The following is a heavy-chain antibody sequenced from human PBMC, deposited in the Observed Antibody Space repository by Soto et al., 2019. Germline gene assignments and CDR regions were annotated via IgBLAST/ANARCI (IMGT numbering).Heavy chain of an antibody. V-gene: IGHV3-53*02. Sequence: EVQLVETGGGLIQPGGSLRLSCAASGFTVSSNYMSWVRQAPGQRLEWVSVIYSGGSTYYADSVKGRFTISRDNSKNTLYLQMNSLRAEDTAVYYCARVFDGYSYGYYFDYWGQGTLVTVSS. CDR1: GFTVSSNY. D-gene: IGHD5-18*01. CDR3: ARVFDGYSYGYYFDY. CDR2: IYSGGST. J-gene: IGHJ4*02.